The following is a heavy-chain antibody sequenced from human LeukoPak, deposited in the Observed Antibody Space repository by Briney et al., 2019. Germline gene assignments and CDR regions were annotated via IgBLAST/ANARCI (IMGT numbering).Heavy chain of an antibody. CDR1: GGSISSYY. Sequence: PSETLSLTCTVSGGSISSYYWSWIRQPAGKGLEWIGRIYTSGSTNYNPSLKSRVTISVDTSKNQFSLKLSSVTAADTAVYYCARRLVTYYGSGSSRAFDIWGQGTMVTVSS. CDR3: ARRLVTYYGSGSSRAFDI. D-gene: IGHD3-10*01. J-gene: IGHJ3*02. CDR2: IYTSGST. V-gene: IGHV4-4*07.